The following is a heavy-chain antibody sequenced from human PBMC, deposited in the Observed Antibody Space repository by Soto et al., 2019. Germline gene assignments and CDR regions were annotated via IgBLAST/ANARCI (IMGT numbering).Heavy chain of an antibody. CDR1: GFPFSSYW. J-gene: IGHJ4*02. Sequence: GSLRLSCAASGFPFSSYWMSWVRQAPGKGLEWVANIKKDGSEKCYVDSVKGRFTISRDNAKNSLYLQMNSLRAEDTAVYYCARSIVVVTAADYWGQGTLVTVSS. CDR2: IKKDGSEK. CDR3: ARSIVVVTAADY. D-gene: IGHD2-21*02. V-gene: IGHV3-7*01.